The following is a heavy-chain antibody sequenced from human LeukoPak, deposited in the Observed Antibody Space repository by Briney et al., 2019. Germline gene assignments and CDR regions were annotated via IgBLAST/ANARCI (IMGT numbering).Heavy chain of an antibody. D-gene: IGHD2-2*01. V-gene: IGHV1-18*01. CDR3: ARVVPAANWFDP. CDR2: ISAYNGNT. J-gene: IGHJ5*02. CDR1: GDTFSSYG. Sequence: GASVKVSCKASGDTFSSYGITWVRQAPGQGLEWMGWISAYNGNTNYAQKLQGRVTMTTDTSTSTAYMELRSLRSDDTAVYYCARVVPAANWFDPWGQGTLVTVSS.